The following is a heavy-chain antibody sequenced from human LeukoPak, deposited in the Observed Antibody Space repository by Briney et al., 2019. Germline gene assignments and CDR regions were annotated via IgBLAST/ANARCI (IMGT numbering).Heavy chain of an antibody. J-gene: IGHJ4*02. CDR3: EIGYHYRDRHYGYY. CDR2: IIPILGIA. V-gene: IGHV1-69*02. D-gene: IGHD3-16*02. CDR1: AGTLSSYC. Sequence: SVTVSCKLAAGTLSSYCIGWERQAPGQGLEWMGRIIPILGIANYAQKFQGRVTITADKSTCTAYMELRSLGSEDTAVYYCEIGYHYRDRHYGYYWGQGTLVTVSS.